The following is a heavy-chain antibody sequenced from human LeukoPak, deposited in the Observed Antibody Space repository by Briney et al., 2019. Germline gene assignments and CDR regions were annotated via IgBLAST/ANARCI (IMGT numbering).Heavy chain of an antibody. J-gene: IGHJ3*02. CDR3: ARDTTHYVALDM. Sequence: ASVKVSCKASGGTFSSYAISWVRQAPGQGLEWMGRIIPILGIANYAQKFQGRVTITADKSTSTAYMELSSLRSEDTAVYYCARDTTHYVALDMWGQGTMVTVSS. CDR2: IIPILGIA. CDR1: GGTFSSYA. V-gene: IGHV1-69*04. D-gene: IGHD1-1*01.